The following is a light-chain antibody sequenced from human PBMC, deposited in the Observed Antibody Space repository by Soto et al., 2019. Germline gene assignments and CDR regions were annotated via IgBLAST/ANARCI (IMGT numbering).Light chain of an antibody. CDR1: QSISIY. Sequence: DIQLTQSPSSLSASVGDSLTITCRTSQSISIYLNWYQQKPGKAPKVLIFGASSLQSGVPSRFSGSGSGTDFTLTISSLQPEDFATYYCQQSYSTPLTFGGGTKVDIK. CDR2: GAS. J-gene: IGKJ4*01. CDR3: QQSYSTPLT. V-gene: IGKV1-39*01.